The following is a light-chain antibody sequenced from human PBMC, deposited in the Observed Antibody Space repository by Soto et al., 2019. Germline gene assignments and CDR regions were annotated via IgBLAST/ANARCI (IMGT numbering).Light chain of an antibody. CDR1: QSVSSIY. J-gene: IGKJ1*01. CDR3: QQYGSSRWT. V-gene: IGKV3-20*01. Sequence: PGDRVTLSCRASQSVSSIYLAWYQQKPGQAPRLLIYGASSRATGIPDRFSGSGSGTDFTLTISRLEPEDFAVYYCQQYGSSRWTFGQGTKVEI. CDR2: GAS.